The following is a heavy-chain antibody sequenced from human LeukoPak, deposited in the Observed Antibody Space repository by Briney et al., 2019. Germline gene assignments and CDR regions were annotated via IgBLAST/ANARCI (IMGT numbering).Heavy chain of an antibody. CDR3: ASGGSGSFYIAY. CDR1: GGSISNNYVY. J-gene: IGHJ4*02. CDR2: IYYSGGT. D-gene: IGHD3-10*01. V-gene: IGHV4-39*07. Sequence: PSETLSLTCTVSGGSISNNYVYWAWIRQPPGKGLEWIGTIYYSGGTYYNPSLNSRVTVSIDTSKNQFSLKLSSVTAADTAVYYCASGGSGSFYIAYWGQGTLVTASS.